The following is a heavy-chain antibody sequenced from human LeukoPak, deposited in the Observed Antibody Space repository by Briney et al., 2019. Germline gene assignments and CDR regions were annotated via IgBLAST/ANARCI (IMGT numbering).Heavy chain of an antibody. D-gene: IGHD1-26*01. CDR2: IYSGGST. CDR3: ARDSSGGYLL. CDR1: GFTASSNY. Sequence: GGSLRLSSAASGFTASSNYMSWVRQAPGKGLEWVSVIYSGGSTYYADSVKGRFTISRHNSKNTLYLQMNSLRAEDTAVYYCARDSSGGYLLWGQGTLVTVSS. V-gene: IGHV3-53*04. J-gene: IGHJ4*02.